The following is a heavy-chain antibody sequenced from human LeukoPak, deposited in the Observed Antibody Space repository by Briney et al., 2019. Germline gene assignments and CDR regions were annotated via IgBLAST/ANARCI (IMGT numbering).Heavy chain of an antibody. CDR3: PKVFHRYLYHSSGYLRLSHG. J-gene: IGHJ4*02. CDR1: GFLIKYYHDSA. D-gene: IGHD3-22*01. V-gene: IGHV3-20*04. Sequence: GGALILSCVASGFLIKYYHDSAMPWVRQAPGKGLEWVSGINWNGRTTGYADSVQGRFTSSRDNAKNSLLLQIYSLTAEDTALSYCPKVFHRYLYHSSGYLRLSHGWGQGTLVTVSS. CDR2: INWNGRTT.